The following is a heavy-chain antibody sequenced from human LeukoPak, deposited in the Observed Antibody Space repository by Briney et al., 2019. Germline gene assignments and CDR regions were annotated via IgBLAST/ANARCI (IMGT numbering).Heavy chain of an antibody. V-gene: IGHV3-64D*06. D-gene: IGHD2-2*01. CDR2: ISSDGDST. CDR1: GFIFSRYA. CDR3: VKTFGYCSSTSCYVFDY. J-gene: IGHJ4*02. Sequence: GGSLRLSCSASGFIFSRYAMHWVRQPPGKGLYYVAAISSDGDSTYYADSVKGRFTISRDNSKNTLSLQMSSLKPEDTAVYYCVKTFGYCSSTSCYVFDYRGQGTLVTVSS.